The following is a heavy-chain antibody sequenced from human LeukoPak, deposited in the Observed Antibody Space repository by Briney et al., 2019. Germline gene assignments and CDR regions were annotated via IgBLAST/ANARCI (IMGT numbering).Heavy chain of an antibody. J-gene: IGHJ4*02. CDR3: TTVTGSSGWYTGVY. CDR2: ISGSGDST. D-gene: IGHD6-19*01. Sequence: GGSLRLSCATSGFTFSNYAMSWVRQAPGKGLEWVSGISGSGDSTNYAESVKGRFTISRDNSKNTLYLQMNSLKTEDTAVYYCTTVTGSSGWYTGVYWGQGTLVTVSS. CDR1: GFTFSNYA. V-gene: IGHV3-23*01.